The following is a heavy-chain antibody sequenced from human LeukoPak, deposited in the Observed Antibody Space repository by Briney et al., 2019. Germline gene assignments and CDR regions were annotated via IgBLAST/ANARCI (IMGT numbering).Heavy chain of an antibody. V-gene: IGHV4-39*01. CDR3: ARRKGAYSYYYYYMDV. J-gene: IGHJ6*03. CDR1: GGSISSSSYY. D-gene: IGHD4/OR15-4a*01. Sequence: SETLSLTCTVSGGSISSSSYYWGWIRQPPGKGLEWIGSIYYSGSTYYNPSLKSRVTISVDTSKNQCSLKLSSVTAADTAVYYCARRKGAYSYYYYYMDVWGKGTPVTVSS. CDR2: IYYSGST.